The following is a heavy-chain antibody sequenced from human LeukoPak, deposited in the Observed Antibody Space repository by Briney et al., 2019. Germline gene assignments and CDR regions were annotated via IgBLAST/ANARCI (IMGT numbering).Heavy chain of an antibody. J-gene: IGHJ6*02. CDR3: ARGGSWNLYYYYGMDV. CDR1: GGSISSYY. CDR2: IYTSGST. V-gene: IGHV4-4*07. Sequence: SETLSLTCTVSGGSISSYYWSWIRQPAGKGLEWIGRIYTSGSTNYNPSLKSRVTMSVDTSKNQFSLKLSSVTAADTAVYYCARGGSWNLYYYYGMDVWGQGTTVTVSS. D-gene: IGHD6-13*01.